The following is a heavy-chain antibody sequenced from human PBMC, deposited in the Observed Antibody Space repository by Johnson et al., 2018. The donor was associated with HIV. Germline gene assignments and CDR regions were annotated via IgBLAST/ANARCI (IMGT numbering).Heavy chain of an antibody. J-gene: IGHJ3*02. V-gene: IGHV3-30-3*01. Sequence: QVQLVESGGGVVQPGRSLRLSCAASGFTFSSYAMHWVRQAPGKGLEWVAVISYDGSNKYYADSVKGRFTISRDNSKNTLYLQMNSLRAEDKAVYYCVGRGVQWLLQAAFDIWGQGTMVTVSS. D-gene: IGHD6-19*01. CDR1: GFTFSSYA. CDR2: ISYDGSNK. CDR3: VGRGVQWLLQAAFDI.